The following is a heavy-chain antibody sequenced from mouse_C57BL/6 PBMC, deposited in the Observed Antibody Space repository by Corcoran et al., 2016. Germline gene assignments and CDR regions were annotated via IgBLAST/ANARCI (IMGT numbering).Heavy chain of an antibody. Sequence: TRKEPDSGISQSSQTLSLTCSYSGFSLSTSGMGVSWIRQPSGKGLEWLAHIYWDDDKRYNPSLKSRLTISKDTSRNQVFLKITSVDTADTATYYCARRGSFNCAFDYWGQGTTLTVSS. J-gene: IGHJ2*01. V-gene: IGHV8-12*01. CDR1: GFSLSTSGMG. CDR2: IYWDDDK. CDR3: ARRGSFNCAFDY.